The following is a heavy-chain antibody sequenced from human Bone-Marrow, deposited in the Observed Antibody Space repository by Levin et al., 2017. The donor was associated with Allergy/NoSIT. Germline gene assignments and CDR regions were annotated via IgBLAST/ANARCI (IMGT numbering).Heavy chain of an antibody. Sequence: ETLSLTCAASGFTFHDYKMHWVRQAPGKGLEWVSLISWDGGTTYYADSVKGRFTISRDNSNNSLYLQMNSLRTEDTALYYCARDYGDYSLDYWGEGTGDTVSA. J-gene: IGHJ4*02. V-gene: IGHV3-43*01. CDR1: GFTFHDYK. CDR2: ISWDGGTT. CDR3: ARDYGDYSLDY. D-gene: IGHD4-17*01.